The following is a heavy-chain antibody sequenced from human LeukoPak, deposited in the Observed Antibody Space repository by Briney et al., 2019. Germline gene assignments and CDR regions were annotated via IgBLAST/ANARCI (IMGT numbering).Heavy chain of an antibody. CDR1: GFPFSAYW. V-gene: IGHV3-74*01. CDR2: INTDGTYT. J-gene: IGHJ4*02. CDR3: AKDMTGPDDS. Sequence: GGSLRLSCAASGFPFSAYWVHWVRQAPGKGLVWVSRINTDGTYTSYADSVKGRFTISRDNAQSTLFLQMTSLRVEDTAVYYCAKDMTGPDDSWGPGTLVTVSS. D-gene: IGHD3-16*01.